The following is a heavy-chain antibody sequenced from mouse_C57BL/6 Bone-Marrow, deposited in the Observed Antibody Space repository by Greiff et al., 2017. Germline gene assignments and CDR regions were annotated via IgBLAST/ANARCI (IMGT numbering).Heavy chain of an antibody. CDR1: GFNIKDYY. D-gene: IGHD1-1*01. Sequence: EVKLVESGAELVRPGASVKLSCTASGFNIKDYYMHWVKQRPEQGLEWIGRIDPEDGDTEYAPKFQGKATMTADTSSNTAYLQLSSLTSEDTAVYYCTGGYYGSSYVGGAMDYWGQGTSVTVSS. V-gene: IGHV14-1*01. CDR3: TGGYYGSSYVGGAMDY. CDR2: IDPEDGDT. J-gene: IGHJ4*01.